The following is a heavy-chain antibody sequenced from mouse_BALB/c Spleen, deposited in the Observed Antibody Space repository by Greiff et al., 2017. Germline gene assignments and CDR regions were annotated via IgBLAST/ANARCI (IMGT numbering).Heavy chain of an antibody. CDR3: ARSGDYYRYNYAMDY. D-gene: IGHD2-14*01. Sequence: QVQLQQPGAELVKPGASVKMSCKASGYTFTSYWMHWVKQRPGQGLEWIGMIDPSNSETRLNQKFKDKATLNVDKSSNTAYMQLSSLTSEDSAVYYCARSGDYYRYNYAMDYWGQGTSVTVSS. V-gene: IGHV1-69*02. CDR2: IDPSNSET. J-gene: IGHJ4*01. CDR1: GYTFTSYW.